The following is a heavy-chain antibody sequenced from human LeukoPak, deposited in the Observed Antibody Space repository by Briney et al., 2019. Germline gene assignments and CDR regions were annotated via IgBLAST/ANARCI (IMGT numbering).Heavy chain of an antibody. CDR2: INHSGST. J-gene: IGHJ5*02. CDR1: GGSFSGYY. V-gene: IGHV4-34*01. Sequence: SETLSLTCAVYGGSFSGYYWSWIRQPPGKGLEWIGEINHSGSTNYNPSLKSRVTISVDTSKNQFSLKLSSVTAADTAVYYCARGHIAAAGEKDNWFDPWGQGTLVTVSS. D-gene: IGHD6-13*01. CDR3: ARGHIAAAGEKDNWFDP.